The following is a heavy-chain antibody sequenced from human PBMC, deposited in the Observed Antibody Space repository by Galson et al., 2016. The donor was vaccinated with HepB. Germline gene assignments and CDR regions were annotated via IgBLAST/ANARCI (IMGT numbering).Heavy chain of an antibody. CDR2: IRSSGDRT. Sequence: SLRLSCAASGFTFRDYYMTWIRQAPGKGLEWITHIRSSGDRTWYSASVKGRFTISRDNAKNSLDLQMMSPRAEDTAVYYCARGAYCSGGTCSNRFDSWGQGVLVTVSS. CDR1: GFTFRDYY. CDR3: ARGAYCSGGTCSNRFDS. V-gene: IGHV3-11*01. J-gene: IGHJ5*01. D-gene: IGHD2-15*01.